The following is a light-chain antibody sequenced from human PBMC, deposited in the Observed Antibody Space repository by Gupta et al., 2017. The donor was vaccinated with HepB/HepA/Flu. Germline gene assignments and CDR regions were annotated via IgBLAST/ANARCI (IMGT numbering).Light chain of an antibody. CDR2: DAS. CDR1: QSVSSY. Sequence: EIVLTQSPATLSLSPGEGATLSCRASQSVSSYFAWYQQRPGQAPRLLIYDASNRATGIPARFSGSGSETDFTLTISSLEPEDSAVYYCQQRLTWPLTFGGGTKVEIK. CDR3: QQRLTWPLT. J-gene: IGKJ4*01. V-gene: IGKV3-11*01.